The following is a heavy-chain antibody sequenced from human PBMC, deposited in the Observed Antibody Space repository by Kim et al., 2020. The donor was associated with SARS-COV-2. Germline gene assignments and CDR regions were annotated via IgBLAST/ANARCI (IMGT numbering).Heavy chain of an antibody. Sequence: ASVKVSCKASGYTFTSYGISWVRQAPGQGLEWMGWISAYNGNTNYAQKLQGRVTMTTDTSTSTAYMELRSLRSDDTAVYYCASYRRFALEGDAFDIWGQGTMVTVSS. J-gene: IGHJ3*02. CDR1: GYTFTSYG. CDR3: ASYRRFALEGDAFDI. CDR2: ISAYNGNT. V-gene: IGHV1-18*01.